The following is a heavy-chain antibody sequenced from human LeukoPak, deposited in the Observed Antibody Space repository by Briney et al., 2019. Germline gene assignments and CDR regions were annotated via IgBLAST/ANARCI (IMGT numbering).Heavy chain of an antibody. Sequence: ASVKASCKASGYTFTSYGISWVRQAPGQGLEWMGWISAYNGNTNYAQKLQGRVTMTTDTSTTTAYMELRSLRSDDTAVYYCARDGRHRYYYDSSGFYGSWFDPWGQGTLVTVSS. J-gene: IGHJ5*02. D-gene: IGHD3-22*01. V-gene: IGHV1-18*01. CDR3: ARDGRHRYYYDSSGFYGSWFDP. CDR1: GYTFTSYG. CDR2: ISAYNGNT.